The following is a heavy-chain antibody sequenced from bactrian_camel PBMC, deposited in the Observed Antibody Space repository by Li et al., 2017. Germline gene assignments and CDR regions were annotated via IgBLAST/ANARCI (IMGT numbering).Heavy chain of an antibody. CDR2: IDHQGNT. D-gene: IGHD6*01. CDR1: GYSYSGC. Sequence: HVQLVESGGGLVQAGGSLRLSCAASGYSYSGCMGWFRQAPGKEREGIAAIDHQGNTAYADSVKGRFTISKDNAKNTLYLQMNSLKPEDSAMYRCAADLYGGSCLEYHYWGQGTQVTVSS. J-gene: IGHJ4*01. V-gene: IGHV3-3*01. CDR3: AADLYGGSCLEYHY.